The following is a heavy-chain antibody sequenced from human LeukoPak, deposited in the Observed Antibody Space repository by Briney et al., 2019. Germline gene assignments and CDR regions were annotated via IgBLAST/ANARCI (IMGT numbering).Heavy chain of an antibody. V-gene: IGHV1-69*13. CDR1: GGTFSSYA. CDR2: IIPIFGTA. Sequence: SVKVSCKASGGTFSSYAISWVRQAPGQGLEWMGGIIPIFGTANYAQKFQGRVTITADESTSTAYMELSSLRSEDTAVYYCARVEEDCRWFGESYYFDYWGQGTLVTVSS. CDR3: ARVEEDCRWFGESYYFDY. D-gene: IGHD3-10*01. J-gene: IGHJ4*02.